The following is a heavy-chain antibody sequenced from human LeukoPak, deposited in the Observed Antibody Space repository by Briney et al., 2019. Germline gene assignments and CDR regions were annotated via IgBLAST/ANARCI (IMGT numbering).Heavy chain of an antibody. V-gene: IGHV1-18*01. Sequence: ASVKVSCKASGYTFTSYGISWVRQAPEQGLEWMGWISAYNGNTNYAQKLQGRVTMTTDTSTSTAYMELRSLRSDDTAVYYCARDGSGSYSLLYYYYGMDVWGQGTTVTVSS. CDR2: ISAYNGNT. D-gene: IGHD3-10*01. CDR1: GYTFTSYG. CDR3: ARDGSGSYSLLYYYYGMDV. J-gene: IGHJ6*02.